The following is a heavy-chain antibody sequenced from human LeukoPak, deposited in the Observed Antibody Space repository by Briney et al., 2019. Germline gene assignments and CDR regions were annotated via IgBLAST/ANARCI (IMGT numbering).Heavy chain of an antibody. D-gene: IGHD4-17*01. V-gene: IGHV3-73*01. Sequence: GGSLRLSCAASGFTFSGSAMHWVRQASGEGLEWVGRIRSKANSYATAYAASVKGRFTISRDDSKNTAYLQMSSLKTEDTAVYYCTRRDGDSNYYGMDVWGQGTTVTVSS. CDR3: TRRDGDSNYYGMDV. CDR1: GFTFSGSA. J-gene: IGHJ6*02. CDR2: IRSKANSYAT.